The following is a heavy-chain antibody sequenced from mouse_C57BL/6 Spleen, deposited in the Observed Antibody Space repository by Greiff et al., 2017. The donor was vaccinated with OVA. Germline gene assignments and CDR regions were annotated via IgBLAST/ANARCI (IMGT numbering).Heavy chain of an antibody. CDR2: INPNYGTT. CDR1: GYSFTDYN. Sequence: EVQLVESGPELVKPGASVKISCKASGYSFTDYNMNWVKQSNGTSLEWIGVINPNYGTTSYNQKFKGKATLTVDQSSSTAYMQINSLTSEDSAVYYCMGDYEGVAWFAYWGKGTLVTVSA. V-gene: IGHV1-39*01. CDR3: MGDYEGVAWFAY. J-gene: IGHJ3*01. D-gene: IGHD2-4*01.